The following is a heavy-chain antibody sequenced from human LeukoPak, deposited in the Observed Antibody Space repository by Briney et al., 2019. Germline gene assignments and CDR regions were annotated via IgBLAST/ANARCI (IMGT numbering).Heavy chain of an antibody. CDR2: IKRNSDTI. Sequence: GGSLRLSCTASGLTFSNYSMNWVRQAPGKGLEWLSYIKRNSDTIYYADSVKGRFFISRDNAEKSLYLQMNSLRVEDTGVYFCASRFYWGQGALVTVSS. CDR1: GLTFSNYS. CDR3: ASRFY. V-gene: IGHV3-48*04. J-gene: IGHJ4*02.